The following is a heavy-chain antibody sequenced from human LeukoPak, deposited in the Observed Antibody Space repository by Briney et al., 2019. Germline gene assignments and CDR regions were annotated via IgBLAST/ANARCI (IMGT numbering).Heavy chain of an antibody. CDR3: AREKLSQLYYGMDV. V-gene: IGHV3-48*04. Sequence: GGSLRLSCAASGFTFSSYSMNWVRQAPGKGLEWVSYISSSSSTIYYADSVKGRFTISRDNAKNSLYLQMNSLRAEDTAVYYCAREKLSQLYYGMDVWGQGTTVTVSS. J-gene: IGHJ6*02. D-gene: IGHD2-2*01. CDR2: ISSSSSTI. CDR1: GFTFSSYS.